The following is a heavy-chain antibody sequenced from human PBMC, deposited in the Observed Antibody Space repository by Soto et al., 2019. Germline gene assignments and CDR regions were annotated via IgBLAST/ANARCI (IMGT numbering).Heavy chain of an antibody. Sequence: PSETLSLTCTVSGGSVSSGCYYWSSIRPPPGKGLEWNGYIYCIGSTNYTPSLKSRVTISVDTSKNQFSLKLSSVTAADTAVYYCARRYGGNFDYWGQGTLVTVSS. V-gene: IGHV4-61*01. CDR2: IYCIGST. D-gene: IGHD3-16*01. J-gene: IGHJ4*02. CDR3: ARRYGGNFDY. CDR1: GGSVSSGCYY.